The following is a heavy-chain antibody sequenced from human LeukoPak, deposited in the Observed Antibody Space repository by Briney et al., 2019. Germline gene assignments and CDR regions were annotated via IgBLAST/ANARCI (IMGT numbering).Heavy chain of an antibody. V-gene: IGHV3-23*01. J-gene: IGHJ4*02. CDR3: ARGVSD. CDR1: GFTFNTYA. CDR2: ISGNGINT. Sequence: GGSLRLSCATSGFTFNTYAMNWVRQAPGKGLEWVSIISGNGINTYYAESVKGRFTISRDDSKNTLYLQMNSLRADNTAIYYCARGVSDWGRGTLVTVAS. D-gene: IGHD3-16*01.